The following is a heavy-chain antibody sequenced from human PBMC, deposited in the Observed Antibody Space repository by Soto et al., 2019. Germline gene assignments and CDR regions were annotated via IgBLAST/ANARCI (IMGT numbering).Heavy chain of an antibody. D-gene: IGHD3-10*01. J-gene: IGHJ4*02. CDR2: ISGTSDYI. Sequence: GGSLRLSCAASGFTFSSSSMNWVRQAPGGGLEWVSSISGTSDYISYADSVKGRFTISRDNAMNSLFLQMNSLRAEDTAVYFCARDPSCYGSGSYYYFDYWGQGALVTVSS. V-gene: IGHV3-21*01. CDR1: GFTFSSSS. CDR3: ARDPSCYGSGSYYYFDY.